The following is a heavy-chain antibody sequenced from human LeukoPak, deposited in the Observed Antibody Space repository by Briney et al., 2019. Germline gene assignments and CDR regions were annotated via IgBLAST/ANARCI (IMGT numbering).Heavy chain of an antibody. Sequence: ASVKVSCKTSGYTFTDFYFYWLRQAPGQGLEWVGWIFPRNGDTNYAQKFHDRVTLTRDTSISTAYMELSRLTSDDTAIYYCARDGDSPMVDFDYWGQGTLVTVS. V-gene: IGHV1-2*02. J-gene: IGHJ4*02. CDR3: ARDGDSPMVDFDY. CDR1: GYTFTDFY. CDR2: IFPRNGDT. D-gene: IGHD5-18*01.